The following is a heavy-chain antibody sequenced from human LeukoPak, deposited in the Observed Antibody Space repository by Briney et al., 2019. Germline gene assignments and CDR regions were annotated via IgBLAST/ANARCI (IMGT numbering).Heavy chain of an antibody. CDR3: AKEPNEIVATIWYAFDI. CDR2: ISGSGGST. J-gene: IGHJ3*02. CDR1: GFTFSSYA. V-gene: IGHV3-23*01. Sequence: GGSLRLSCAASGFTFSSYAMSWVRQAPGKGLEWVSAISGSGGSTYYAESVKGRFTISRDNYKNTLYLQMNSLRAEDTAVYYCAKEPNEIVATIWYAFDIWGQGTMVTVSS. D-gene: IGHD5-12*01.